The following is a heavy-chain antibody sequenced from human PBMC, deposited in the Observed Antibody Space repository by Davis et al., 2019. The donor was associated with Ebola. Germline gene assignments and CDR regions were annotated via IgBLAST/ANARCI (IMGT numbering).Heavy chain of an antibody. CDR2: ITAYNGNI. J-gene: IGHJ4*02. D-gene: IGHD3-16*01. CDR3: ARDSARDGGSENDY. V-gene: IGHV1-18*04. CDR1: LYTLPNYG. Sequence: SVPVSRQASLYTLPNYGSSWVGQAPGQGLEWMGWITAYNGNINYVQKLQGRVTMTTDTSTTTAYMELRSLKADDTAVYYCARDSARDGGSENDYWGQGTLVTVSS.